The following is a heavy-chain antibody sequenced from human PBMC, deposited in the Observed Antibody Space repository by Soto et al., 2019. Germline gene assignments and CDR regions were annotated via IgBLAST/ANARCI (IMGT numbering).Heavy chain of an antibody. CDR3: ARYQWNPGAFDP. CDR2: VNHRGSS. D-gene: IGHD1-20*01. J-gene: IGHJ5*02. CDR1: GGSLSDYY. Sequence: QVQLQQWGAGLLKPSETLSLTCAVYGGSLSDYYWNWLRQPPGKGLKWIGEVNHRGSSSYNPSLKSRVDISVDTAMTQFSLKLRSVTAADTAVYYCARYQWNPGAFDPWGPGTQVIVSS. V-gene: IGHV4-34*01.